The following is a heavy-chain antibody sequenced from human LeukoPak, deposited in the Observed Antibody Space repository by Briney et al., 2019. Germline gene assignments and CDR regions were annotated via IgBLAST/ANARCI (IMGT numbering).Heavy chain of an antibody. CDR3: AKDQHGYDKPIDY. V-gene: IGHV3-23*01. J-gene: IGHJ4*02. CDR2: ISGSGSST. CDR1: AFTFSDYS. Sequence: PGGSLRLSCAASAFTFSDYSMNWVRQASGKGLEWVSTISGSGSSTYYADSVKGRFTISRDNSKNTLYLQMNSLRAEDTAVYFCAKDQHGYDKPIDYWGQGTLVTVSS. D-gene: IGHD5-12*01.